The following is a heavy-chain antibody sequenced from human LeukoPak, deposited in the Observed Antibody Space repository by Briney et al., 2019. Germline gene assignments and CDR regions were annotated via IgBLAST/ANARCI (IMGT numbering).Heavy chain of an antibody. Sequence: GGSLRLSCAVSGFSFSSYATSWVRQAPGKGLEWVSAISGSGVSTYYADSVKGRFTISRDISKNTLYLQMNSLRVEDTAVYYCAKFWTSIDYWGQGTLVTVSS. D-gene: IGHD1-1*01. V-gene: IGHV3-23*01. CDR2: ISGSGVST. CDR3: AKFWTSIDY. CDR1: GFSFSSYA. J-gene: IGHJ4*02.